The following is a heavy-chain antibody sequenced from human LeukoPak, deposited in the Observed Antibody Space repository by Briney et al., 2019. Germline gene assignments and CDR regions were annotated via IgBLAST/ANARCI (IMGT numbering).Heavy chain of an antibody. CDR2: ISAYNGNT. CDR1: GYTFTGYG. J-gene: IGHJ6*02. Sequence: ASVKVSCKASGYTFTGYGISWVRQAPGQGLEWMGWISAYNGNTNYAQKLQGRVTMTTDTSTSTAYMELRSLRSDDTAVYYCARTELRFLEWLSARYYGMDVWGQGTTVTVSS. CDR3: ARTELRFLEWLSARYYGMDV. D-gene: IGHD3-3*01. V-gene: IGHV1-18*01.